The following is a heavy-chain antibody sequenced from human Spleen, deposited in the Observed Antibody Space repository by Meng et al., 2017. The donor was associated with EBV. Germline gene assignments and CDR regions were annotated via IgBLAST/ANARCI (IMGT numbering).Heavy chain of an antibody. Sequence: QLQLQESGPGQVKPSEXLSLTCTVSGGSISSFYYWGWIRQPPGRGLEWIGSVHYSGSTYYSPSLKSRVTVSVDTSKNQFSLRLTSVTAADTAVYYCARPFPSWQSPRLDPFGAWGQGTLVTVSS. CDR2: VHYSGST. CDR3: ARPFPSWQSPRLDPFGA. D-gene: IGHD6-19*01. J-gene: IGHJ5*02. CDR1: GGSISSFYY. V-gene: IGHV4-39*01.